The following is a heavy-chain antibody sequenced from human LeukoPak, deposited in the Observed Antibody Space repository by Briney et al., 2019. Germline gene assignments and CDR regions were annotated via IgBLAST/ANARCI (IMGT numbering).Heavy chain of an antibody. V-gene: IGHV3-23*01. CDR2: ITSPGDAT. CDR3: AKAFGTNGYFQLPIDF. J-gene: IGHJ4*02. Sequence: TGGSLRLSCETSGFNFNSNAMTWVRQAPGKGLECVSAITSPGDATYYADPVKGRFSISRDNSKNTLYLQLNSLRVEDTALYYCAKAFGTNGYFQLPIDFWGQGTLVTVSS. D-gene: IGHD2-8*01. CDR1: GFNFNSNA.